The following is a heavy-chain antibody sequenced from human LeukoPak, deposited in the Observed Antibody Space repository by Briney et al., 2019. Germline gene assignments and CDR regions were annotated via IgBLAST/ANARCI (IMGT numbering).Heavy chain of an antibody. CDR3: SREVGGSYWDY. CDR1: GFTFDYYT. J-gene: IGHJ4*02. D-gene: IGHD1-26*01. CDR2: IRSKGYGRTT. Sequence: KTGGSLRLSCTASGFTFDYYTMSWFRQAPGMGLEWVGLIRSKGYGRTTEHAASVRGRFTISRDDSKSIVYLQMNSLKNEDTALYYCSREVGGSYWDYWGQG. V-gene: IGHV3-49*05.